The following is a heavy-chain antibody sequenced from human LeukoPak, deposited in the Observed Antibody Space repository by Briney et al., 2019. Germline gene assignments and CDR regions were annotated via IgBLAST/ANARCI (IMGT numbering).Heavy chain of an antibody. J-gene: IGHJ4*02. D-gene: IGHD3-3*01. Sequence: SETLSLTCTVSGGSISGYYWSWIRKSPGKGLEWIGYIYYGGGTNYSPSIKSRLTISLDTSKNQFSLKLTSVTAADTAVYYCARHYVFVSGGSSFDYWGQGTLVTVSS. CDR2: IYYGGGT. CDR3: ARHYVFVSGGSSFDY. CDR1: GGSISGYY. V-gene: IGHV4-59*08.